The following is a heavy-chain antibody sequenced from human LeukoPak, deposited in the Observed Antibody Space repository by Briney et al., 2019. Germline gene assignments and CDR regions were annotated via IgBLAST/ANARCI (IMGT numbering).Heavy chain of an antibody. J-gene: IGHJ3*01. CDR2: ISSSSSTI. D-gene: IGHD2-21*01. Sequence: GRTLRLSCAASGFTFSSYEMNWIRQAPGKGLEWVAYISSSSSTIYYADSVKGRFTISRDNAKNSLSLQLSSLRGEDTALYYCARGDSSSILINDAFDFWGQGTMVTVSS. CDR3: ARGDSSSILINDAFDF. CDR1: GFTFSSYE. V-gene: IGHV3-48*03.